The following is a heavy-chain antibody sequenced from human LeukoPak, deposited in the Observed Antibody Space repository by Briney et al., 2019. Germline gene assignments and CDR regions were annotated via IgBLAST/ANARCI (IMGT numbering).Heavy chain of an antibody. CDR3: AKDVVRSHGSNYYYKDV. D-gene: IGHD2-15*01. CDR1: GFTFSGDD. V-gene: IGHV3-23*01. CDR2: ISGRDDST. Sequence: GGSLRLSCAASGFTFSGDDMSWVCQAPGKRLECVLAISGRDDSTYCADSLQGRFNISRDNSKNTLYLQMNSLRAEDTAVYYCAKDVVRSHGSNYYYKDVWGKGATVTVSS. J-gene: IGHJ6*03.